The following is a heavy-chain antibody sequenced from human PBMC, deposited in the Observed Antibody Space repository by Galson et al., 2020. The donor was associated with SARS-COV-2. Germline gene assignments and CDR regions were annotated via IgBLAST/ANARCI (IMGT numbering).Heavy chain of an antibody. Sequence: GGSLRLSCAASGFNFNRYAMIWVRQAPGKGLEWVSGMSGSGERTYYGDSVKGRFTISRDNSKKTLFLQMNSLRFDDTGLYYCANWYYSETIGGRDYYYGMDVWGQGTTVTVSS. CDR2: MSGSGERT. D-gene: IGHD3-22*01. J-gene: IGHJ6*02. CDR3: ANWYYSETIGGRDYYYGMDV. CDR1: GFNFNRYA. V-gene: IGHV3-23*01.